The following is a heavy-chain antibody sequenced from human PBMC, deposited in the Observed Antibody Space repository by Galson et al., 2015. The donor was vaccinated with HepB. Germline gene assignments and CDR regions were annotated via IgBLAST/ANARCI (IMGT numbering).Heavy chain of an antibody. J-gene: IGHJ4*02. D-gene: IGHD3-10*01. CDR1: GFTFSIFG. CDR2: ISYDGSQK. Sequence: SLRLSCAAAGFTFSIFGMHWVRQAPGKGLEWVAVISYDGSQKYCADSVKGRFTISRDNSKNTLYLQMNSLRAEDTAVYYCARDYYGSGSLIDYWGQGTLVTVSS. V-gene: IGHV3-30-3*01. CDR3: ARDYYGSGSLIDY.